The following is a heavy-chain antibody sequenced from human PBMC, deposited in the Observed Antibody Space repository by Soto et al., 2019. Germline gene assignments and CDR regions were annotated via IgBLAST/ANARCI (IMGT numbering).Heavy chain of an antibody. D-gene: IGHD4-4*01. CDR2: IYYSGST. CDR1: VGSISSNY. CDR3: ARDGEGRMTTKPYYYNGMEV. Sequence: SETLSLTCTVSVGSISSNYWSWVRQAPGKGLECICYIYYSGSTNYNPSLKSRVTISLDTSKSQFSLRLSSVTAADTAVYYCARDGEGRMTTKPYYYNGMEVGVTGSTV. V-gene: IGHV4-59*01. J-gene: IGHJ6*04.